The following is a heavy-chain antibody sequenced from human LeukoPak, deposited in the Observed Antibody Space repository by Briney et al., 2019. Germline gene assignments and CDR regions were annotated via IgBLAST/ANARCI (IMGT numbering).Heavy chain of an antibody. J-gene: IGHJ6*02. CDR2: IYYSGST. V-gene: IGHV4-31*03. D-gene: IGHD5-12*01. Sequence: SETLSLTCTVSGGSISSGGYYCSWIRQHPGKSLGWSGYIYYSGSTYYNPSLKSRVTISVDTSKNPFSLKLSSVTAADTAVYYCARARRGYGGYDSRMEVWGQGTTVTVSS. CDR1: GGSISSGGYY. CDR3: ARARRGYGGYDSRMEV.